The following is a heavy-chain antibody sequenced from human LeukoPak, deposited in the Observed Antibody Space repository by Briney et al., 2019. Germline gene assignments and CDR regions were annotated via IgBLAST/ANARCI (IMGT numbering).Heavy chain of an antibody. D-gene: IGHD3-22*01. CDR2: INWNGGST. Sequence: GGSLRLSCAASGFTFSNAWMSWVRHAPGKGLEWVSGINWNGGSTGYADSVKGRFTISRDNAKNSLYLQMNSLRAEDTALYYCARDRPYYYDSSGYSAPDYWGQGTLVTVSS. J-gene: IGHJ4*02. CDR3: ARDRPYYYDSSGYSAPDY. CDR1: GFTFSNAW. V-gene: IGHV3-20*04.